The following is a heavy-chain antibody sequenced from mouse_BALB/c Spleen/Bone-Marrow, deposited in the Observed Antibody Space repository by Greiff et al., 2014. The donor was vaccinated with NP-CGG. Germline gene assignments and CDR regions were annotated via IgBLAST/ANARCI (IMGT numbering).Heavy chain of an antibody. CDR2: ILPGSGST. Sequence: VMLVESGAELMKPGASVKISCKATGYTFSSYWIEWVKQRPGHGLEWIGEILPGSGSTNYNEKFKGKATFTADTSSNTACMQLSSLTSEDSDFYYCARRGISWFAYWGQGTLVTVSA. CDR1: GYTFSSYW. V-gene: IGHV1-9*01. J-gene: IGHJ3*01. CDR3: ARRGISWFAY.